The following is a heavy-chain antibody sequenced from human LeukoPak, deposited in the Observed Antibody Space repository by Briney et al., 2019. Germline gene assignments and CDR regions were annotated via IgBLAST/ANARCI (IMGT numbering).Heavy chain of an antibody. Sequence: ASVKVSCKASGYTFTTYAMHWVRQAPGQRLKWMGWINAGNGNTKYSQKFQGRVTITRDTSASTAYMDLSSLRSEDTAVYYCARDGEYRSSVNWFDPWGQGTLVTVSS. CDR2: INAGNGNT. V-gene: IGHV1-3*01. CDR3: ARDGEYRSSVNWFDP. CDR1: GYTFTTYA. D-gene: IGHD6-13*01. J-gene: IGHJ5*02.